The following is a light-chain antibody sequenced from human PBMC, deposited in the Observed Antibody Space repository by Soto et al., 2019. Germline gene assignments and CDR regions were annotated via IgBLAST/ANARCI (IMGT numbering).Light chain of an antibody. CDR1: SSDVGGYNY. CDR3: NSYAGSFNGV. J-gene: IGLJ3*02. V-gene: IGLV2-8*01. CDR2: EVT. Sequence: QSALTQPPSASGSPGQSVTISCTGTSSDVGGYNYVSWYQQHPVKAPKLMIYEVTKRPSGVPDRFSGSKSGNTASLTVSGLQAEDEADYYCNSYAGSFNGVFGGGTKVTVL.